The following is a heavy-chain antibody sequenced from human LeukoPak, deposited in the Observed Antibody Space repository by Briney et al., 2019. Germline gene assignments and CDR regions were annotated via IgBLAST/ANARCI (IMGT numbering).Heavy chain of an antibody. D-gene: IGHD6-19*01. Sequence: GGSLRLSCSASGFTFSSYAMHWVRQAPGKGLEYVSGISSNGGSTYYADSVKGRFTISRDNSKNTLYLQMSSLRAEDTAVYYCVKERSSGWYDFDYWGQGTLVTVSS. CDR2: ISSNGGST. CDR3: VKERSSGWYDFDY. V-gene: IGHV3-64D*06. J-gene: IGHJ4*02. CDR1: GFTFSSYA.